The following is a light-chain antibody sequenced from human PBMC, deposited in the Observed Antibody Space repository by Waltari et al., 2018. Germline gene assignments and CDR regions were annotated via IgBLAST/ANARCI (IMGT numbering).Light chain of an antibody. CDR3: SSYAGPA. J-gene: IGLJ2*01. V-gene: IGLV2-11*01. Sequence: QSDLTQPRSVSGSPGQAVTISCTGTYVGEYDYVSWYQHHPDKAPKLIIYDVFNRPPGVLDRSSCSRAGATASLTISGLRPEDEATYYRSSYAGPAFGGGTKLTV. CDR1: YVGEYDY. CDR2: DVF.